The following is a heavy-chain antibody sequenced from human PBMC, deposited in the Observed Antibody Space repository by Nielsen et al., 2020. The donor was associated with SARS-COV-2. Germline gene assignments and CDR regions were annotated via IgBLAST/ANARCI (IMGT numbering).Heavy chain of an antibody. CDR2: INPSGGST. CDR3: ARVSGDGFNYYFDY. V-gene: IGHV1-46*01. J-gene: IGHJ4*02. CDR1: GYTFTSYY. Sequence: ASVKVSCKASGYTFTSYYMHWVRQAPGQGLEWMGIINPSGGSTSYAQKFQGRVTVTADKSTNTAFMELSSLRSEDTAVYYCARVSGDGFNYYFDYWGQGTLVTVSS. D-gene: IGHD5-24*01.